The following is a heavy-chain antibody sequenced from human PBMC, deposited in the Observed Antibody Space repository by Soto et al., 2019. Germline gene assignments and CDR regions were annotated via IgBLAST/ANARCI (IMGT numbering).Heavy chain of an antibody. CDR3: ARWTLTGGYYYYYYGMDV. CDR2: VYYSGST. CDR1: GVSISSYY. J-gene: IGHJ6*02. D-gene: IGHD5-18*01. V-gene: IGHV4-59*01. Sequence: QVQLQESGPGLVRPSETLSLTCTVSGVSISSYYWSWIRQPPGKGLEWIGYVYYSGSTNYNPSLKSRVTISGDTSKKQFSLKLRSVTAADTAVYYCARWTLTGGYYYYYYGMDVWGQGTTVTVSS.